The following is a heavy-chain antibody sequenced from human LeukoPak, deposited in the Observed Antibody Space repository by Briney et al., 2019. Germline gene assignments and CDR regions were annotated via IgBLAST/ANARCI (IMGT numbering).Heavy chain of an antibody. D-gene: IGHD2-2*02. J-gene: IGHJ4*02. CDR1: GYTFTSYD. Sequence: ASVKVSCKASGYTFTSYDINWVRQAPGQGLEWMGWMNPNSGNTGYAQKFQGRVTITRNTSISTAYMELSSLRSEDTAVYYCARHPHTRTPNFDYRGQGTLVTVSS. CDR2: MNPNSGNT. V-gene: IGHV1-8*03. CDR3: ARHPHTRTPNFDY.